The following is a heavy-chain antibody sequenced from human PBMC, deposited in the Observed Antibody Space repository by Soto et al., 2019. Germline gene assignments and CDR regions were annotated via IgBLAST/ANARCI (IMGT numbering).Heavy chain of an antibody. V-gene: IGHV1-24*01. CDR1: GYTLTELS. J-gene: IGHJ4*02. CDR3: ATQYYYDSSGYPYYFDY. D-gene: IGHD3-22*01. Sequence: ASVKVSCKVSGYTLTELSMHWVRQAPGKGLEWMGGFDPEDGETIYAQKFQGRVTMTEDTSTDTAYMELSSLRSEDTAVYYCATQYYYDSSGYPYYFDYWGQGTLVTVSS. CDR2: FDPEDGET.